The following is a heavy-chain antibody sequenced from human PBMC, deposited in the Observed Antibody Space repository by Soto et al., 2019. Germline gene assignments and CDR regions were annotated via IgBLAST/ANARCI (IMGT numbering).Heavy chain of an antibody. CDR3: ARGYPIAAAGYGMDV. CDR2: IYPGDSDT. Sequence: PGESLKISCKGSGYSFTSYWIGWVRQMPGKGLEWMGIIYPGDSDTRYSPSFQGQVTISADKSISTAYLQWSSLKASDTAMYYCARGYPIAAAGYGMDVWGQGTTVTVSS. CDR1: GYSFTSYW. D-gene: IGHD6-13*01. V-gene: IGHV5-51*01. J-gene: IGHJ6*02.